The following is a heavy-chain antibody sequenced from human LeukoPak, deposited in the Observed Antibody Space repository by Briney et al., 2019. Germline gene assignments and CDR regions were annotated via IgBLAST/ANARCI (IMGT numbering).Heavy chain of an antibody. CDR1: GGSISSYY. V-gene: IGHV4-4*07. CDR3: ARVHPTGYSSSWYPFDY. D-gene: IGHD6-13*01. J-gene: IGHJ4*02. CDR2: IYTSGST. Sequence: SETLSLTSTVSGGSISSYYGSSIREPASKGLEGIGRIYTSGSTNYNPSLTNRATMSIDTSKHQFSLKLSSVTAADTAVYYCARVHPTGYSSSWYPFDYWGQGTLVTVSS.